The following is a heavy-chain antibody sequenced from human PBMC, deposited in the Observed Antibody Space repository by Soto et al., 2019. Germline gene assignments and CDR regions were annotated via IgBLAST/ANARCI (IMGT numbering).Heavy chain of an antibody. CDR2: IYWDDDK. J-gene: IGHJ3*01. Sequence: QITLKESGPTLVKPTQTLTLTCTFPGFSLSTSGVGVCWIRQPPGKALEWLALIYWDDDKRYSPSLKSRLTNTKDTSKNQVVLTMTNMDHVDTATYYCAHRGDGHSRWCQGTMVTVAS. V-gene: IGHV2-5*02. CDR1: GFSLSTSGVG. D-gene: IGHD3-10*01. CDR3: AHRGDGHSR.